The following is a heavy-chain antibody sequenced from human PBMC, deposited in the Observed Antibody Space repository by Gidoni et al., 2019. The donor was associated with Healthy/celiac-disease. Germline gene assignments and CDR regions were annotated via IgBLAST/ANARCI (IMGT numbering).Heavy chain of an antibody. V-gene: IGHV4-59*08. CDR2: IYYSGST. D-gene: IGHD4-17*01. CDR1: GGSISSYY. J-gene: IGHJ4*02. Sequence: QVQLQESGPGLVKPSETLSLTCTVSGGSISSYYWSWIRQPPGKGLEWIGYIYYSGSTNYNPSLKGRVTISVNTSKNQFSLKLSSVTAADTAVYYCRCGDYGGGGIDYWGQGTLVTVSS. CDR3: RCGDYGGGGIDY.